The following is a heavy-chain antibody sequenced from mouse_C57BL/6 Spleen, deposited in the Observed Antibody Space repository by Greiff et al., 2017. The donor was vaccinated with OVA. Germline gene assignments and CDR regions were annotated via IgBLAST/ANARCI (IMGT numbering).Heavy chain of an antibody. V-gene: IGHV1-64*01. CDR2: IHPNSGST. CDR1: GYTFTSYW. CDR3: ARATVVATRDY. D-gene: IGHD1-1*01. Sequence: QVQLQQPGAELVKPGASVKLSCKASGYTFTSYWMHWVKQRPGQGLEWIGMIHPNSGSTNYNAKFKSKATLTVDKSSSTAYMQLRSLTSEDSAVYYCARATVVATRDYWGQGTTLTVSS. J-gene: IGHJ2*01.